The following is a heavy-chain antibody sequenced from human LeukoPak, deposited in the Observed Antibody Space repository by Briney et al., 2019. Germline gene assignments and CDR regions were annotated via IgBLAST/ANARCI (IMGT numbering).Heavy chain of an antibody. V-gene: IGHV5-51*01. CDR3: ARPAGIQLWPLDY. CDR1: GYSFTSYW. CDR2: IYPGDSDT. J-gene: IGHJ4*02. Sequence: GESLKISCKGSGYSFTSYWIGWVRQMPGKGPEWMGIIYPGDSDTRYSPSFQGQVTISADKSISTAYPQWSSLKASDTAMCYCARPAGIQLWPLDYWGQGTLVTVSS. D-gene: IGHD5-18*01.